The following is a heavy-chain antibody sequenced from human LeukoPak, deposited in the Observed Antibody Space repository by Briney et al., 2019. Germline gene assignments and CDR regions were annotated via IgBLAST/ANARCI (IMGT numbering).Heavy chain of an antibody. CDR1: GFNGRSNY. J-gene: IGHJ4*02. Sequence: PGGSLRLYCAASGFNGRSNYLSWVRQAPGKGLEWVSVIYSGGSTYYADSVKGRFTISRDNSKNTLYLQMNSLRAEDTAVYYCAREIWYYYDSSGYFDYWGQGTLVTVSS. V-gene: IGHV3-66*01. CDR2: IYSGGST. CDR3: AREIWYYYDSSGYFDY. D-gene: IGHD3-22*01.